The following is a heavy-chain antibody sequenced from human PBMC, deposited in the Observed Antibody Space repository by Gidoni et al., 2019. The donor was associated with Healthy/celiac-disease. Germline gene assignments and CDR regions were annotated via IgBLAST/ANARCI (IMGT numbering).Heavy chain of an antibody. CDR1: GGSISSGGYY. J-gene: IGHJ4*02. D-gene: IGHD3-22*01. V-gene: IGHV4-31*03. CDR2: IYYSGST. Sequence: QVQLQESGPGLVKPSQTLSPPCTVSGGSISSGGYYWGWIRQHPGKGLEWIGYIYYSGSTYYNPSLKSRVTISVDTYKNQFSLKLSSVTAADTAVYYCASIGDYYDSSGYLTFDYWGQGTLVTVSS. CDR3: ASIGDYYDSSGYLTFDY.